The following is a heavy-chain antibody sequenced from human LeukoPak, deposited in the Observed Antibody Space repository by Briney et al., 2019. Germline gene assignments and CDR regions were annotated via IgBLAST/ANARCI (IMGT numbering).Heavy chain of an antibody. D-gene: IGHD5-18*01. Sequence: GGSLRLSCAASGFTFSDYYMSWIRQAPGKGLEWVSYISSSGSTIYYADSVKGRFTISRDNAKNSLYLQMNSLRAEDTAVYYCAKDHEYSYVEDAFDIWGQGTMVTVSS. CDR2: ISSSGSTI. V-gene: IGHV3-11*04. CDR3: AKDHEYSYVEDAFDI. CDR1: GFTFSDYY. J-gene: IGHJ3*02.